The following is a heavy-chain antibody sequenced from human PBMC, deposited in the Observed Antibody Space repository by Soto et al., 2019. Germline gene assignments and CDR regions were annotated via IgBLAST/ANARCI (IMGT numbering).Heavy chain of an antibody. CDR2: LSNNGINT. CDR3: ARETGYSSGWRQDY. J-gene: IGHJ4*02. Sequence: GGSLRLSCAASGFTFSTYTMHWVRQAPGKGLEYVAVLSNNGINTYYADSVKGRFTISRDNSKNTLYLQMNSLRVEDTAVYYCARETGYSSGWRQDYWGQGTLVTVSS. CDR1: GFTFSTYT. D-gene: IGHD6-19*01. V-gene: IGHV3-30-3*01.